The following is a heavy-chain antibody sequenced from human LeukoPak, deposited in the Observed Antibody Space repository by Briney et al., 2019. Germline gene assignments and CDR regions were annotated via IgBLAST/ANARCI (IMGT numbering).Heavy chain of an antibody. CDR1: GGSISSYY. CDR2: IYTSGST. J-gene: IGHJ6*03. CDR3: AREMGVGVAAAGIEDYYYYYMDV. V-gene: IGHV4-4*07. Sequence: SETLPLTCTVSGGSISSYYWSWIRQPAGKGLEWIGRIYTSGSTNYNPSLKSRVTMSVDTSKNQFSLKLSSVTAADTAVYYCAREMGVGVAAAGIEDYYYYYMDVWGKGTTVTVSS. D-gene: IGHD6-13*01.